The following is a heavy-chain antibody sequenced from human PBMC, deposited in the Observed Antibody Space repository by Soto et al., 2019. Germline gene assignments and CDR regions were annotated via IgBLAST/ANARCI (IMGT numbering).Heavy chain of an antibody. Sequence: QVQLQESGPGLVKPSETLSLTCTVSGVSISTYYWTWIRQPPGKGLEWIGQVFYSGNTNYNPSLKGRGPIPGERSRNPVPLRASPVTAAEKAMDYCASRDYNDAFDIWGQGTLVTVSS. CDR3: ASRDYNDAFDI. J-gene: IGHJ3*02. V-gene: IGHV4-59*01. D-gene: IGHD4-4*01. CDR2: VFYSGNT. CDR1: GVSISTYY.